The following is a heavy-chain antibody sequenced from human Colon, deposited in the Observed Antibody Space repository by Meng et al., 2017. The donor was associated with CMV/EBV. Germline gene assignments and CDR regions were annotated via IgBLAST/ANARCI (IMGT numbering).Heavy chain of an antibody. CDR1: GYTFTDYF. Sequence: SCEGSGYTFTDYFIAWVRQMPGKGLEWMGTIYPGDSDTTYSPSFQGQVTISAGRSISTAYLQWGSLKASDTAMYYCARIAMNNRDLDVWGRGTLVTVSS. D-gene: IGHD2-21*01. CDR3: ARIAMNNRDLDV. V-gene: IGHV5-51*01. J-gene: IGHJ2*01. CDR2: IYPGDSDT.